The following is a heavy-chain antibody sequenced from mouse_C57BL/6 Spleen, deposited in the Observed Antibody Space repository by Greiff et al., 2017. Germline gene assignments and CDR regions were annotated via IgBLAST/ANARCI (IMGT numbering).Heavy chain of an antibody. CDR3: ASSLYYSNFYAMDY. J-gene: IGHJ4*01. D-gene: IGHD2-5*01. CDR2: IWSGGST. Sequence: QVQLQQSGPGLVQPSQSLSITCTVSGFSLTSYGVHWVRQSPGKGLEWLGVIWSGGSTNYNAAFISRLSISKDNSKSQVFFKMNSLQADDTAIYYCASSLYYSNFYAMDYWGQGTSVTVSS. CDR1: GFSLTSYG. V-gene: IGHV2-2*01.